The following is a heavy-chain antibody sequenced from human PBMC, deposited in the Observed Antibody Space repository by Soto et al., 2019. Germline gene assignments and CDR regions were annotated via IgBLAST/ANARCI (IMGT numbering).Heavy chain of an antibody. J-gene: IGHJ4*01. CDR3: AKSNVVLRLFYFDH. Sequence: GALRLSCAASGFSFSSYAMTWVRHAPGKGLEWVSGISSTGVTTFYADSVKGRFTISRDNSKNTLYLQMHVLRAEDTAVYYCAKSNVVLRLFYFDHWGQGTPVTVSS. V-gene: IGHV3-23*01. CDR1: GFSFSSYA. CDR2: ISSTGVTT. D-gene: IGHD2-2*01.